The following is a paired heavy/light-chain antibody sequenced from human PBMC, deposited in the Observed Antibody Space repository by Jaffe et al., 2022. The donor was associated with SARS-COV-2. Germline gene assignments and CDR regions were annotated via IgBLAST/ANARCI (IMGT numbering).Light chain of an antibody. CDR3: QQYGSSVT. J-gene: IGKJ4*01. V-gene: IGKV3-20*01. CDR2: GAS. Sequence: EIVLTQSPGTLSLSPGERATLSCRASQSVSRFLAWYQQKPGQAPRLLIYGASSRATGIPDRISGSGSGTDFTLTISRLEPEDFAVYYCQQYGSSVTFGGGTKVEIK. CDR1: QSVSRF.
Heavy chain of an antibody. CDR3: ARLSSGSGSYFFGFFHY. CDR1: GFTFSSYA. V-gene: IGHV3-30*04. J-gene: IGHJ4*02. CDR2: ISFDGSNK. Sequence: QVQLVESGGGVVQPGRSLRLSCAASGFTFSSYAMHWVRQAPGKGLEWMALISFDGSNKYYADSVKGRFTISRDNSKNTLYLQMNSLRTADTAVYYCARLSSGSGSYFFGFFHYWGQGTLVTVSS. D-gene: IGHD3-10*01.